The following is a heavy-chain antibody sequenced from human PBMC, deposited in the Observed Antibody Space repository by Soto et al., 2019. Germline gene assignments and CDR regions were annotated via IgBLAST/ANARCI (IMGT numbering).Heavy chain of an antibody. Sequence: GALRLSCAASGFTFSSYGMHWVRQAPGKGLEWVAVISYDGSNKYYADSVKGRFTISRDNSKNTLYLQMNSLRAEDTAVYYCAEDYYDSSGYYLKYWGQGTLVTVSS. V-gene: IGHV3-30*03. D-gene: IGHD3-22*01. CDR3: AEDYYDSSGYYLKY. CDR2: ISYDGSNK. CDR1: GFTFSSYG. J-gene: IGHJ4*02.